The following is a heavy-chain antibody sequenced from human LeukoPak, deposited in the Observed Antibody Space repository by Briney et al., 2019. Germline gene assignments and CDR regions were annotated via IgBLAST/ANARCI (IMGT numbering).Heavy chain of an antibody. Sequence: GGSLRLSCAASGFTFSSYAMHWVRQAPGKGLEWVAVISYDGSNKYYADSVKGRFTISRDNSKNTLYLQMNSLRAEDTAVYYCARGFVSLRAVIAAAGFIRRRIDYFDYWGQGTLVTVSS. D-gene: IGHD6-13*01. CDR3: ARGFVSLRAVIAAAGFIRRRIDYFDY. CDR2: ISYDGSNK. J-gene: IGHJ4*02. CDR1: GFTFSSYA. V-gene: IGHV3-30*14.